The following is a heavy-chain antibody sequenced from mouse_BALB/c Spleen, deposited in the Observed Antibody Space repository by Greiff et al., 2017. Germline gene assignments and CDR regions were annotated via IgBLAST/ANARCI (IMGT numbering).Heavy chain of an antibody. CDR2: INPSSGYT. J-gene: IGHJ3*01. Sequence: QVQLKQSAAELARPGASVKMSCKASGYTFTSYTMHWVKQRPGQGLEWIGYINPSSGYTEYNQKFKDKTTLTADKSSSTAYMQLSSLTSEDSAVYYCARWGNSLLRRGFAYWGQGTLVTVSA. CDR1: GYTFTSYT. CDR3: ARWGNSLLRRGFAY. V-gene: IGHV1-4*02. D-gene: IGHD1-2*01.